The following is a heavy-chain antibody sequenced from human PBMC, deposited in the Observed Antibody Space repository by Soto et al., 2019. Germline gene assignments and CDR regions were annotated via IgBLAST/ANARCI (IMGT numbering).Heavy chain of an antibody. CDR3: ATCHLQEHAYEF. CDR2: FYDFDGT. CDR1: GLTVSGKKY. D-gene: IGHD3-16*01. V-gene: IGHV3-53*01. Sequence: DVQLVESGGGLIQPGGSLRLSCAESGLTVSGKKYVAWLRQAPGKGLEWLSGFYDFDGTYYADSLKGRFTTSGHSSRTIGYLIMNGLRDEDAAVYYCATCHLQEHAYEFGGQGTPVTVSS. J-gene: IGHJ4*03.